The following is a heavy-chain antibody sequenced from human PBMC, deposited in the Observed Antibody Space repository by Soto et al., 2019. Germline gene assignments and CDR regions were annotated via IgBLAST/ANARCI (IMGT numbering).Heavy chain of an antibody. Sequence: QVQLVQSGAEVKKPGSSVKVSCKASGGTFSSYAISWVRQAPGQGLEWMGGIIPIFGTANYAQKFQGRVKITADESTSTAYMELSSLRSEDTAVYYCARDWAKYNWNSGGHYYYYGMDVWGQGTTVTVSS. V-gene: IGHV1-69*01. D-gene: IGHD1-7*01. CDR2: IIPIFGTA. CDR1: GGTFSSYA. CDR3: ARDWAKYNWNSGGHYYYYGMDV. J-gene: IGHJ6*02.